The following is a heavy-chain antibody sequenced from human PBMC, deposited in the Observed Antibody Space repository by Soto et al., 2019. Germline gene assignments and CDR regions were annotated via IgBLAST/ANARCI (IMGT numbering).Heavy chain of an antibody. CDR2: IYWDDDK. CDR1: GVSLSTSGVG. Sequence: QITLKESGPTLVKPTQTLTLTCTFSGVSLSTSGVGVGWIRQPPGKALEWLALIYWDDDKRYSPSLKSRLTITEATSKNQVVLTMTNMDPMDPATYYFAHSPSSYIVLVPAAFDYWGQGTLVTVSS. CDR3: AHSPSSYIVLVPAAFDY. V-gene: IGHV2-5*02. D-gene: IGHD2-2*01. J-gene: IGHJ4*02.